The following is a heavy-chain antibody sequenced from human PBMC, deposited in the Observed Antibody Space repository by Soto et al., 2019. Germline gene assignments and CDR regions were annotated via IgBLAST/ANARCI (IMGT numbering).Heavy chain of an antibody. CDR2: IYYSGST. D-gene: IGHD1-26*01. CDR3: GRSHLLGGTVIEY. Sequence: SETLSLTCTVSGGSISSYYWSWIRQPPGKGLEWIGYIYYSGSTNYNPSLKSRVTISVDTSKNQFSLNLSSVTAADTAVYYCGRSHLLGGTVIEYWGQGTLVTVSS. J-gene: IGHJ4*02. V-gene: IGHV4-59*08. CDR1: GGSISSYY.